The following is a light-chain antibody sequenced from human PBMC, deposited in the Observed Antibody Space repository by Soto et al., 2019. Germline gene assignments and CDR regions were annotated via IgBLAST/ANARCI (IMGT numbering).Light chain of an antibody. CDR1: SSDSDVNDYKF. CDR2: DVS. V-gene: IGLV2-11*01. CDR3: CSYAGTYSYV. Sequence: QSALTQPRSVSGSPGQSVTISCTGTSSDSDVNDYKFFSWYQQHPGKAPKLIIFDVSERPSGVPDRFSASKSGNTASLSISGLQAEDEADYYCCSYAGTYSYVFGSGTKLIVL. J-gene: IGLJ1*01.